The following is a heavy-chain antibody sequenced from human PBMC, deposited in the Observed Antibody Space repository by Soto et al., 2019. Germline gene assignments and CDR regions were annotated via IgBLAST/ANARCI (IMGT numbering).Heavy chain of an antibody. CDR3: TRENIENSDGLYDALDI. V-gene: IGHV1-2*02. J-gene: IGHJ3*02. CDR1: GYTFTEYY. D-gene: IGHD5-18*01. CDR2: MNPKSGGA. Sequence: GASAKVSCPPSGYTFTEYYTHWVRQKPGEGLEWMGWMNPKSGGAYFAQKFQGRVTLTRDTSIGTAYIEVNSLTSDDTSVYFCTRENIENSDGLYDALDIWCQGTTDTV.